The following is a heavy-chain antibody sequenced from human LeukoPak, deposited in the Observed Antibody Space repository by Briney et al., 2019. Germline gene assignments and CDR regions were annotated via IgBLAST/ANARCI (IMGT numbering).Heavy chain of an antibody. CDR2: ISGSGGST. V-gene: IGHV3-23*01. D-gene: IGHD3-16*01. J-gene: IGHJ4*02. CDR1: GFTFSSYA. Sequence: GGSLRPSCAASGFTFSSYAMSWVRQAPGEGLEWVSAISGSGGSTFYADSVKGRFTISRDNSKNTLYLQMNSLRDEDTAVYYCAKYVGLRLGEIDYWGQGTLVTVSS. CDR3: AKYVGLRLGEIDY.